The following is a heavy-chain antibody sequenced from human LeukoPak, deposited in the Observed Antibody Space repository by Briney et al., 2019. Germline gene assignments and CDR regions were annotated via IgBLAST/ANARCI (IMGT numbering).Heavy chain of an antibody. CDR1: GFTFSSYE. V-gene: IGHV3-48*03. J-gene: IGHJ4*02. CDR2: ISGSGSSK. Sequence: GGSLRLSCAASGFTFSSYEMSWVRQSPGKGLEWVSYISGSGSSKYYADSVKGRFTISRDNAKNSLYLQMNSLRAEDTAVYYCARGEVGVGSTLFDYWGQGTLVTVSS. D-gene: IGHD1-26*01. CDR3: ARGEVGVGSTLFDY.